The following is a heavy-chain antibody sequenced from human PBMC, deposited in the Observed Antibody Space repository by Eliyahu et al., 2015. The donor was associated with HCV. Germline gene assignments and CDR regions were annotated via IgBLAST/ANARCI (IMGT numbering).Heavy chain of an antibody. CDR3: AKQKYVVDAFDL. J-gene: IGHJ3*01. CDR2: ISHNGRA. CDR1: GGSITRGDYY. Sequence: QMQLQESGPGLVKPSQTLSLTCTVFGGSITRGDYYWTWIRQHPGKGLEWIGYISHNGRAYHNPSLKSRLTILIDTSKDQFSLKLSSVTAADTAIYYCAKQKYVVDAFDLWGQVTMVTVSP. D-gene: IGHD2/OR15-2a*01. V-gene: IGHV4-31*02.